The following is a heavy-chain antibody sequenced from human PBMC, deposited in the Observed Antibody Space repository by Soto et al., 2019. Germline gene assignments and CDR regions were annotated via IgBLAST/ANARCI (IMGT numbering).Heavy chain of an antibody. V-gene: IGHV5-10-1*01. CDR2: IDPSDSYT. CDR1: GYSFTSYW. Sequence: GESLKISCKGSGYSFTSYWISWVRQMPGKGLEWMGRIDPSDSYTNYSPSFQGHVTISADKSISTAYLQWSSLKASDTAMYYCARLYYYDSSGYYYYYGMDVWGQGTTVTVS. CDR3: ARLYYYDSSGYYYYYGMDV. D-gene: IGHD3-22*01. J-gene: IGHJ6*02.